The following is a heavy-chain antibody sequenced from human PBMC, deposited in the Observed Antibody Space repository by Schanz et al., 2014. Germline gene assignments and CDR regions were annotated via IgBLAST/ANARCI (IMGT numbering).Heavy chain of an antibody. CDR1: GFNFITFA. V-gene: IGHV3-23*04. Sequence: EVHLVESGGGLVQPGGSLRLSCAASGFNFITFAMSWVRQAPGKGPEWVSAIGGDASRTYYADSVKGRFTISRDNSKSPLYLQRNSRRADDTAVYYCARAPPLVRGIAGWFGPWGQGSLVTVSS. CDR3: ARAPPLVRGIAGWFGP. D-gene: IGHD3-10*01. CDR2: IGGDASRT. J-gene: IGHJ5*02.